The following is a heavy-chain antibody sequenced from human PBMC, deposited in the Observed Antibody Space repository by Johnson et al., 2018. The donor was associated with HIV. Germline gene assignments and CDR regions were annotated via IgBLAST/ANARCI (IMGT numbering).Heavy chain of an antibody. CDR1: GLTFSDFA. V-gene: IGHV3-30-3*01. CDR2: TSYDGINK. D-gene: IGHD3-16*01. Sequence: QVQLVESGGGVVQPGKSLRLSCAASGLTFSDFAMHWVRQAPGKGLEWVAVTSYDGINKYYATSVKGRFTISRDNSKNTLYLQMNSLRAEDTAVYYCARGWPYDSVIIDAFDIWGPGTMVTVSS. CDR3: ARGWPYDSVIIDAFDI. J-gene: IGHJ3*02.